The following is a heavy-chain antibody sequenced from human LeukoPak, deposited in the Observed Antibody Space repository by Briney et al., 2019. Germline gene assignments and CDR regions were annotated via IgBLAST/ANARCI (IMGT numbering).Heavy chain of an antibody. CDR1: GGSISSSSYY. D-gene: IGHD6-6*01. CDR2: IYYSGST. Sequence: SETLSLTCTVSGGSISSSSYYWGWIRQPPGKGLEWIGSIYYSGSTYYNPSLKSRVTISVDTSKNQFSLKLSSVTAADTAVYYCAREYGSSSGAFDIWGQGTMVTVSS. CDR3: AREYGSSSGAFDI. V-gene: IGHV4-39*07. J-gene: IGHJ3*02.